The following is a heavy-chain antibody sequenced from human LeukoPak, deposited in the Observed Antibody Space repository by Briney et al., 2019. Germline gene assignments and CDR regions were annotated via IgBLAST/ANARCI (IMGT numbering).Heavy chain of an antibody. J-gene: IGHJ4*02. CDR2: ISSSGSII. V-gene: IGHV3-48*03. Sequence: GGSLRLFCAASGFTFSNYKMNCVRRARGKGLEWVSYISSSGSIIYYSDSVKGRFTISRDNAKNSLYLQMNSLRAEDTAVYYCARDFGYFWGQGTLVTVSS. CDR3: ARDFGYF. CDR1: GFTFSNYK. D-gene: IGHD3-10*01.